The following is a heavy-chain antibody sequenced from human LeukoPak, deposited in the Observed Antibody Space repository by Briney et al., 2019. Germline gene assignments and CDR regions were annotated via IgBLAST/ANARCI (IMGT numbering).Heavy chain of an antibody. CDR2: IYYSGST. CDR3: ARVYGDYVNYFDY. J-gene: IGHJ4*02. D-gene: IGHD4-17*01. Sequence: SETLSLICSVSGGSISSSSYYWGWIRQPPGKGLGRIGSIYYSGSTYYNPSLKSRVTISVDTSKNQFSLKLSSVTAADTAVYYCARVYGDYVNYFDYWGQGTLVTVSS. V-gene: IGHV4-39*07. CDR1: GGSISSSSYY.